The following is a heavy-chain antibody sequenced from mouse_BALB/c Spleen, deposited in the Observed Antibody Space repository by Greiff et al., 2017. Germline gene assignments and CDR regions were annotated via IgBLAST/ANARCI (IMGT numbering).Heavy chain of an antibody. Sequence: EVKLQESGPSLVKPSQTLSLTCSVTGDSITSGYWNWIRKFPGNKLEYMGYISYSGSTYYNPSLKSRISITRDTSKNQYYLQLNSVTTEDTATYYCARWPLYDGYYEAWFAYWGQGTLVTVSA. V-gene: IGHV3-8*02. CDR2: ISYSGST. J-gene: IGHJ3*01. CDR1: GDSITSGY. CDR3: ARWPLYDGYYEAWFAY. D-gene: IGHD2-3*01.